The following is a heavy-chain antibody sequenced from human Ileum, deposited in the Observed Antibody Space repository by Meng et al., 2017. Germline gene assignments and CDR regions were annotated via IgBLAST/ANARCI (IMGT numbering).Heavy chain of an antibody. CDR1: GFTFSDSW. D-gene: IGHD7-27*01. CDR2: IASDGTTT. Sequence: GESLKISCVASGFTFSDSWIHWVCQVPGKGLVWVSLIASDGTTTVYVDSVKGRFTISRDNAKNTVYLQMNSLRAEDTGVYYCARDLWGHGAFDIWGPGTMVTVSS. CDR3: ARDLWGHGAFDI. J-gene: IGHJ3*02. V-gene: IGHV3-74*01.